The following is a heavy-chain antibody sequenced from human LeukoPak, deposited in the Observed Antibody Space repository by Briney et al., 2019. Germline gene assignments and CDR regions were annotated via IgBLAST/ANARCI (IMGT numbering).Heavy chain of an antibody. CDR3: AKEVRYGDYEVYDAFDI. Sequence: GRSLRLSCAASGFTFSSYGMHWVRQAPGKGLEWVAVISYDGSNKYYADSVKGRFTISRDNSKNTLYLQMNSLRAEDTAVYYCAKEVRYGDYEVYDAFDIWGQGTMVTVSS. CDR2: ISYDGSNK. CDR1: GFTFSSYG. D-gene: IGHD4-17*01. V-gene: IGHV3-30*18. J-gene: IGHJ3*02.